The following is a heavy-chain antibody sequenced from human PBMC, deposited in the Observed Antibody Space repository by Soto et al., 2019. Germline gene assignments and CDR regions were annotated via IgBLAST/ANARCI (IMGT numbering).Heavy chain of an antibody. J-gene: IGHJ4*02. CDR1: GFTFNDYG. D-gene: IGHD4-17*01. Sequence: GGSLRLSCAASGFTFNDYGMSWVRQAPGKGLEWVSAITDSGGSTYYADSVKGRFTISRDNSKNTVYLQMNSLRAEDTAVYYCAKAATVVTLYYFDYWGQGTLVTVSS. CDR3: AKAATVVTLYYFDY. CDR2: ITDSGGST. V-gene: IGHV3-23*01.